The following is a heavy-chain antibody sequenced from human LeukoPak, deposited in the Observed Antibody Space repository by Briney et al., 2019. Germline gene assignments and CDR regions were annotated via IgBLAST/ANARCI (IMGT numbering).Heavy chain of an antibody. CDR3: ARDPRRSYYDSSGYYSYRFDP. J-gene: IGHJ5*02. V-gene: IGHV1-46*01. CDR2: ISPSSGST. D-gene: IGHD3-22*01. Sequence: ASVKVSCKAFGYTFTSNYMHWVRQAPGQGPEWMGVISPSSGSTTYAQKLQGRVTMTTDTSTSTAYMELRSLRSDDTAVYYCARDPRRSYYDSSGYYSYRFDPWGQGTLVTVSS. CDR1: GYTFTSNY.